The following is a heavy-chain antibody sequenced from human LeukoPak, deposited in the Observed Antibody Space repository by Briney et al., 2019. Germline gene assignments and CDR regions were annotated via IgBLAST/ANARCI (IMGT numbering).Heavy chain of an antibody. CDR1: GFTFSSYS. V-gene: IGHV3-21*01. J-gene: IGHJ5*02. Sequence: GGSLRLSCAASGFTFSSYSMNWVRQAPGKGLEWVSSISSSSSYIYYADSVEGRFTISRDNAKNSLYLQMNSLRAEDTAVYYCARSVSTRYSWFDPWGQGTLVTVSS. CDR3: ARSVSTRYSWFDP. CDR2: ISSSSSYI. D-gene: IGHD2-2*01.